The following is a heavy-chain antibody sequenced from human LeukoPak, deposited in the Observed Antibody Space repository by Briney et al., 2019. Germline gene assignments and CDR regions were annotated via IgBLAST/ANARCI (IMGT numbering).Heavy chain of an antibody. CDR2: FDPEDGET. Sequence: ASVKVSCKVSGYTLTELSMHWVRQAPGKGLEWMGGFDPEDGETIYAQKFQGRVTMTRDTSISTAYMELSRLRSDDTAVYYCARDPPLSWGQGTLVTVSS. V-gene: IGHV1-24*01. CDR3: ARDPPLS. J-gene: IGHJ4*02. D-gene: IGHD2/OR15-2a*01. CDR1: GYTLTELS.